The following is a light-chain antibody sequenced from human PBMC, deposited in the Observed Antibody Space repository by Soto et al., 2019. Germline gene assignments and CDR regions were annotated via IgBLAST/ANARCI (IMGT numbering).Light chain of an antibody. CDR3: AAWDDSLNGVV. J-gene: IGLJ2*01. CDR1: SSNFGSNT. Sequence: QSVVTQPPSASGTPGQRVTIFCSGSSSNFGSNTVNWYQQLPGTAPKLLMYSNNQRPSGVPDRFSGSKSGTSASLAISGLQSEDEADYYCAAWDDSLNGVVFGGGTKLTAL. CDR2: SNN. V-gene: IGLV1-44*01.